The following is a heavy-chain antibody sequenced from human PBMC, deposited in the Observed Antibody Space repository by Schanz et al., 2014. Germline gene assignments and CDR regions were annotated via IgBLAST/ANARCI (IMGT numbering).Heavy chain of an antibody. D-gene: IGHD6-19*01. CDR3: ARLRRADPNGFDV. CDR1: GYAFTTYG. Sequence: QVQLVQSGAEVKKPGASVRVSCKVSGYAFTTYGISWVRQAPGQGPEFMGWISTFRNEDTNSAQRFQGRLTMTTDTSTSTAYMELRSLRSDDTAVYYCARLRRADPNGFDVWGQGTTVTVS. J-gene: IGHJ6*02. V-gene: IGHV1-18*01. CDR2: ISTFRNEDT.